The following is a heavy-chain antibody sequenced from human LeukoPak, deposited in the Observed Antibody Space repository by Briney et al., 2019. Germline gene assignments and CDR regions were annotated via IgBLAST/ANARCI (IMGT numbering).Heavy chain of an antibody. V-gene: IGHV1-2*02. Sequence: ASVKVSCKASGYTFTGYYVHWVRQAPGQGLEWMGWINPNSGGTNYAQKFQGRVTMTRDTSISTAYMELSRLRSDDTAVYYYATSPYYYDSSGYYDYWGQGTLVTVSS. CDR3: ATSPYYYDSSGYYDY. J-gene: IGHJ4*02. CDR1: GYTFTGYY. CDR2: INPNSGGT. D-gene: IGHD3-22*01.